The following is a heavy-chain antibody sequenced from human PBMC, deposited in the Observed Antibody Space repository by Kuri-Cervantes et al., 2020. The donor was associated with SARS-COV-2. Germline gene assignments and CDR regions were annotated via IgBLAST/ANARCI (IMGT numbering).Heavy chain of an antibody. Sequence: GESLKISCAASGFSLSRYTMNWVRQAPGKALEWVSSISGSGSYIYYADSVKGRFTISKESGENSLYLHMNSLRGDDTAVYYCARAAGEGPIYYYYMDVWGKGTTVTVSS. CDR2: ISGSGSYI. D-gene: IGHD2-21*01. CDR1: GFSLSRYT. CDR3: ARAAGEGPIYYYYMDV. J-gene: IGHJ6*03. V-gene: IGHV3-21*01.